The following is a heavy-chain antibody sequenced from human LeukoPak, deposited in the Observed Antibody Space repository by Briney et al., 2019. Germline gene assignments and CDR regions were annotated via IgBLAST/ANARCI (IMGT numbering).Heavy chain of an antibody. CDR2: TYYRSNFFD. CDR1: GDSVSSSTAT. D-gene: IGHD2/OR15-2a*01. CDR3: AREPQELSYFDY. J-gene: IGHJ4*02. V-gene: IGHV6-1*01. Sequence: SQTLSLTCAISGDSVSSSTATWNWFRQSPSRGLEWLRRTYYRSNFFDHFALSVKGRITINADTTKNQFSLHLNSVTPDDTAVYFCAREPQELSYFDYWGQGILVTVS.